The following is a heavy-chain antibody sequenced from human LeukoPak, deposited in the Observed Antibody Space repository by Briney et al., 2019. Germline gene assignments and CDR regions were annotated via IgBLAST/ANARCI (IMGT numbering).Heavy chain of an antibody. J-gene: IGHJ6*03. CDR1: GGTFSSYA. D-gene: IGHD2-2*01. CDR3: ARGGGPAATYYYMDV. V-gene: IGHV1-69*13. CDR2: IIPIFGTA. Sequence: SVKVSCKTSGGTFSSYATSWVRQAPGQGLEWMGGIIPIFGTANYAQKFQGRVTITADESTSTAYMELSSLRSEDTAVYYCARGGGPAATYYYMDVWGKGTTVTVSS.